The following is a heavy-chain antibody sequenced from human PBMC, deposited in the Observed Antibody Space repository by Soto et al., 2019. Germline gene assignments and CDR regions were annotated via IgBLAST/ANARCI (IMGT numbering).Heavy chain of an antibody. V-gene: IGHV3-23*01. Sequence: EVPVLESGGGLVQPGGSLRLSCEASGITFSNYMMTWIRQAPGKGLEWVSTITAGGDGTYYADSVKGRFTMSRETSKNKLYLQMNSLRAEDTAVYYCAPHVYCSGGSCQYDAFAIRGQGTMVTVSS. CDR2: ITAGGDGT. J-gene: IGHJ3*02. CDR1: GITFSNYM. CDR3: APHVYCSGGSCQYDAFAI. D-gene: IGHD2-15*01.